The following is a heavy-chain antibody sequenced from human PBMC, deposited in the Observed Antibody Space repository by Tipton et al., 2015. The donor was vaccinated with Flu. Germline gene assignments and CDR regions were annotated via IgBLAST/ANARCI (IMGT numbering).Heavy chain of an antibody. CDR1: GGSISSFY. CDR2: MYSSGTT. CDR3: ARGPPGPSIRAYYFDI. Sequence: TLSLTCTVSGGSISSFYWSWIRQPAGKGLEWIGRMYSSGTTKYNPSLKSRVTMSVDTTKNQFSLKMNSVIAADTAVYYCARGPPGPSIRAYYFDIWGQGALVTVSS. J-gene: IGHJ4*02. D-gene: IGHD2-21*01. V-gene: IGHV4-4*07.